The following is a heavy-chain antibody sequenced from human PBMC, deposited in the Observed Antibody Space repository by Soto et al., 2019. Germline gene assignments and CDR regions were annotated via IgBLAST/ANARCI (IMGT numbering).Heavy chain of an antibody. CDR2: IWYYGSKT. V-gene: IGHV3-33*01. CDR3: VSRGISAFDH. Sequence: PGGSLRLSCAASGFSFTTYGLHWVRQAPGKGLEWVAVIWYYGSKTYYADSVKGRFTISRDNSKNTLYLQMNSVRVEDTAMYCCVSRGISAFDHWGQGTLVTVSS. J-gene: IGHJ4*02. D-gene: IGHD1-1*01. CDR1: GFSFTTYG.